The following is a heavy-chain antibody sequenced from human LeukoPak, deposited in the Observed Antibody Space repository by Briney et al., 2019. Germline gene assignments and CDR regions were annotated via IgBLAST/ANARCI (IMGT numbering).Heavy chain of an antibody. V-gene: IGHV1-24*01. Sequence: ASVKVSCKVSGYTLTELSMHWVRQAPGKGLEWMGGFDPEDGETIYAQKFQGRVTMTTDTSTSTAYMELRSLRSDDTAVYYCARDVDYGGNPFDYWGQGTLVTVYS. CDR2: FDPEDGET. CDR1: GYTLTELS. J-gene: IGHJ4*02. D-gene: IGHD4-23*01. CDR3: ARDVDYGGNPFDY.